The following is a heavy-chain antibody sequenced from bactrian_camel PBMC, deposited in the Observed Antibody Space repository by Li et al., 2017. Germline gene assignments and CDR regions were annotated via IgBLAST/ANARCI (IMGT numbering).Heavy chain of an antibody. J-gene: IGHJ4*01. CDR2: ILENGTT. CDR1: GFRHSVCS. V-gene: IGHV3S53*01. D-gene: IGHD1*01. Sequence: HVQLVESGGGSVQAGGSLKLSCAGSGFRHSVCSMGWYRQAPGKERVVVSGILENGTTYYADSVKGRFTISQDFAKNTVYLQMNNVRPEDSAEYYCATDSRGNRYASCRGSGQGTQVTVS.